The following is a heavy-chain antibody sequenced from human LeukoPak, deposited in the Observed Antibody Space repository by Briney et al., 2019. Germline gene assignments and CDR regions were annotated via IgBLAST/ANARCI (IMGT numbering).Heavy chain of an antibody. CDR2: INHSGST. D-gene: IGHD1-1*01. CDR3: AREPHPRGLEIGAFDI. J-gene: IGHJ3*02. CDR1: GGSFSGYY. Sequence: PSETLSLTCAVYGGSFSGYYWSWIRQPPGKGLEWIGEINHSGSTNYNPSLKSRVTVSVDTSKNQFSLKLTSVTAADTAVYYCAREPHPRGLEIGAFDIWGQGTMVTVSS. V-gene: IGHV4-34*01.